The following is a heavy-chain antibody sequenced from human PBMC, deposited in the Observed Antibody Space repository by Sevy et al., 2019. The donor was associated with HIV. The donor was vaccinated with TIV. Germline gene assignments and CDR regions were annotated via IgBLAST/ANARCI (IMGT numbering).Heavy chain of an antibody. V-gene: IGHV3-30*02. CDR1: GFTFTNYG. CDR3: AKDLAGPGRRYFDS. J-gene: IGHJ4*02. Sequence: GGSLRLSCAASGFTFTNYGMHWVRQVPGKGLEWVTFIRDDGSDKYYAVSVKGRFTISRDDSKNTLYLQMDSLRPEDTAIYYCAKDLAGPGRRYFDSWGQGPLVTVSS. D-gene: IGHD6-13*01. CDR2: IRDDGSDK.